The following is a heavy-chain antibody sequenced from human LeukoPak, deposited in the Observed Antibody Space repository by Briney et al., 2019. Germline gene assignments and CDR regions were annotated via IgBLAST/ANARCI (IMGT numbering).Heavy chain of an antibody. V-gene: IGHV3-21*01. J-gene: IGHJ5*02. D-gene: IGHD6-19*01. CDR1: GFTFSSYS. CDR2: ISSSSSYI. Sequence: GGSLRLSCAASGFTFSSYSMNWVRQAPGKGLEWVSSISSSSSYIYYADSVKGRFTISRDNAKNSLYLQMNSLRAEDTAVYYCARDRSSSDNWFDPWGQGTLVTVSS. CDR3: ARDRSSSDNWFDP.